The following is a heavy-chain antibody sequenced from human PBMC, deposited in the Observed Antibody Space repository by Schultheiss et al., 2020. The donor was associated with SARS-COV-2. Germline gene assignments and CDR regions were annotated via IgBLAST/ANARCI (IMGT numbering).Heavy chain of an antibody. V-gene: IGHV3-23*01. CDR3: AKGAGENSNFES. CDR1: RFTFSTHA. Sequence: GGSLRLSCAASRFTFSTHAMTWVRQAPGKGLQWVSRISSSGDGTYYADSVKGRFTISRDNSKDTLYLQMNSLRADDTAIYYCAKGAGENSNFESWGRGTLVTFSS. CDR2: ISSSGDGT. J-gene: IGHJ4*02. D-gene: IGHD3-10*01.